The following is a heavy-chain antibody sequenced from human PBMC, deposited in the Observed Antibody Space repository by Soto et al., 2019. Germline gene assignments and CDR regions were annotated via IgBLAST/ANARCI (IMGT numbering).Heavy chain of an antibody. CDR1: GYTFTSYY. D-gene: IGHD5-18*01. J-gene: IGHJ6*02. Sequence: ASVKVSCKASGYTFTSYYMHWVRQAPGQGLEWMGIINPSGGSTSYAQKFRGRVTMTRDTSTSTVYMELSSLRSEDTAVYYCAREGYSYGYIGLLYYGMDVWGQGTTVTVSS. CDR3: AREGYSYGYIGLLYYGMDV. CDR2: INPSGGST. V-gene: IGHV1-46*01.